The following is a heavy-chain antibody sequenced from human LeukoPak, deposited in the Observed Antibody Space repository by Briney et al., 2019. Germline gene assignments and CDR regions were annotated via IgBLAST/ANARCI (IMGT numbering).Heavy chain of an antibody. D-gene: IGHD6-19*01. J-gene: IGHJ4*02. Sequence: SETLSLTCAVSGGSISSGGYSWSWIRQPPGKGLEWIGYIYYSGSTYYNPSLKSRVTISVDTSKNQFSLKLSSVTAADTAVYYCARDWAIAVAHSTPNPPDYWGQGTLVTVSS. CDR3: ARDWAIAVAHSTPNPPDY. CDR2: IYYSGST. CDR1: GGSISSGGYS. V-gene: IGHV4-30-4*07.